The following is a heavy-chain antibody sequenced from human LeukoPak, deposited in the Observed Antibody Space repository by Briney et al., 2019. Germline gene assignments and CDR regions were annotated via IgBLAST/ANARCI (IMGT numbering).Heavy chain of an antibody. D-gene: IGHD3-22*01. V-gene: IGHV3-30*02. CDR3: AGDDSSGYFFDF. J-gene: IGHJ4*02. Sequence: GGSLRLSCAVSGFTFSSYGMHWVRQAPGKGLEWVAFIRSDGSNKYYADSVKGRFTISRDNAKNSLYLQMNSLRAEDTAMYFCAGDDSSGYFFDFWGQGTLVTVSS. CDR2: IRSDGSNK. CDR1: GFTFSSYG.